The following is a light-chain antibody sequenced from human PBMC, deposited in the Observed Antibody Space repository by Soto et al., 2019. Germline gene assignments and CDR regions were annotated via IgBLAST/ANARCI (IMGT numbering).Light chain of an antibody. J-gene: IGKJ1*01. V-gene: IGKV3-15*01. CDR2: GAS. CDR3: QQYNNRPRT. Sequence: EIVMTQSPATLSVSPGERATLSCRASLSVSSNLAWYQQKPGQAPRLLIYGASTRSTGIPARFSGSGSGTAFTLTISSLQSEDFAVYYCQQYNNRPRTCGQGPKVEIK. CDR1: LSVSSN.